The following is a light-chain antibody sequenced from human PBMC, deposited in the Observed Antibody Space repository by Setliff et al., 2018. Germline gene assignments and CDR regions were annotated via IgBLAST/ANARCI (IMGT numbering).Light chain of an antibody. V-gene: IGLV2-14*01. CDR1: SSDVGAYNY. Sequence: QSVLTQPASVSGSPGQSITISCTGSSSDVGAYNYVSWCQQHPGKAPKLMIYEVTYRPSGVSNRFSGSKSGNTASLTISGLQAEDEADYYCSSYSNSSILVFGTGTKVTVL. J-gene: IGLJ1*01. CDR3: SSYSNSSILV. CDR2: EVT.